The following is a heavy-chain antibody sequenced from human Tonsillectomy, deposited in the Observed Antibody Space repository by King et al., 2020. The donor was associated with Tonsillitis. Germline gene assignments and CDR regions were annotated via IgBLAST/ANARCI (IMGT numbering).Heavy chain of an antibody. CDR2: INPNSGGT. CDR3: ARSLVGIDY. V-gene: IGHV1-2*02. Sequence: HVTREEEGGEGKKEGGGGKGKGKEGGDKGTGDDMNWVRQAPGQGLEWMGWINPNSGGTNYAQKFQGRVTMTRDTSISTAYMELSRLTSDDTAVYYCARSLVGIDYWGQGTLVTVSS. CDR1: GDKGTGDD. D-gene: IGHD3-16*02. J-gene: IGHJ4*02.